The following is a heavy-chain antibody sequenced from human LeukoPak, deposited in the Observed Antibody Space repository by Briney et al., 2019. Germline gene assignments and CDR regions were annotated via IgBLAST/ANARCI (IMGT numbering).Heavy chain of an antibody. Sequence: SETLSLTCAVSGGSISTDNWWHWIRQSPGQGLEWIAEIYHNGDVHYNPSLKSRVTMSVDTSKNQFSLKVNSVTAADTATYFCAREVAAGSYRGFDYWGQGTLVTVSS. CDR1: GGSISTDNW. J-gene: IGHJ4*01. CDR2: IYHNGDV. CDR3: AREVAAGSYRGFDY. D-gene: IGHD6-19*01. V-gene: IGHV4-4*02.